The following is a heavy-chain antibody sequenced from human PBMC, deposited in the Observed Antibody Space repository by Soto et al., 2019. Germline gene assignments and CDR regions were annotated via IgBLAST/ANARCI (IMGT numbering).Heavy chain of an antibody. V-gene: IGHV5-51*01. CDR1: GYSFTSYW. CDR3: GRQLGSSSPYYCGRDV. CDR2: IYPGDSDT. Sequence: GESLKISCKGSGYSFTSYWISWVRQMTEKHLEWMGIIYPGDSDTRYSPSFQDQVTISAAKSISTAYLQRSSVKASDTAMYYCGRQLGSSSPYYCGRDVWGQGATVTV. J-gene: IGHJ6*02. D-gene: IGHD6-6*01.